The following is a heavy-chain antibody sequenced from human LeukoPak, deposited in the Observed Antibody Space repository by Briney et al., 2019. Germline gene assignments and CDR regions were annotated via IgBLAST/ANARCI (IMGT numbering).Heavy chain of an antibody. CDR1: GFTFSDYQ. CDR3: ASSIAARPLNY. Sequence: PGGSLRLSCAAPGFTFSDYQMSWIRQAPGQGLEWVSYISGGGSSIYYADSVKGRFTISRDNAKNSLYLQMNSLRADDTAVYYCASSIAARPLNYWGQGTLVTVSS. V-gene: IGHV3-11*04. D-gene: IGHD6-6*01. J-gene: IGHJ4*02. CDR2: ISGGGSSI.